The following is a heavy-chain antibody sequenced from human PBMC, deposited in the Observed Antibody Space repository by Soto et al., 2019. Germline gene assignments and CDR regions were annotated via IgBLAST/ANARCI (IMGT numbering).Heavy chain of an antibody. V-gene: IGHV1-18*01. J-gene: IGHJ6*02. CDR1: GYRFTTYG. D-gene: IGHD6-6*01. Sequence: ASVKVSCKASGYRFTTYGISWMRQAPGQGLEWMGWISAFNHYTNYAQKFQGRVTMTTETSTNTAYMELRNLRSDDTAVYSCARDRPYSSYVYYGMDVWGQGTTVTVSS. CDR3: ARDRPYSSYVYYGMDV. CDR2: ISAFNHYT.